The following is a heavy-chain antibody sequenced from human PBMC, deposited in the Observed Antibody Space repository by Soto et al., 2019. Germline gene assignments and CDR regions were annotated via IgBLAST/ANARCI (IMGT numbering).Heavy chain of an antibody. CDR2: IYYTGST. Sequence: PSETLSLTCSVSGDSIRSGGYYWSWLRQSPGKGLEWIGHIYYTGSTFYSPSLKSRLTISLDTSKNQFSLDLRSVTAADTDMYYCARIEMASIKWGRGTLVTVSS. J-gene: IGHJ4*02. CDR1: GDSIRSGGYY. CDR3: ARIEMASIK. V-gene: IGHV4-31*03.